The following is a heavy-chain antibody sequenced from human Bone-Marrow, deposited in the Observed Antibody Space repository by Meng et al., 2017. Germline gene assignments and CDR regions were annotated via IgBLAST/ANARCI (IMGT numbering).Heavy chain of an antibody. CDR3: ARGRKLPYGPGSYLNY. Sequence: VQLQQWGAGLLKPSETLSLTCAVYGGSFSGYYWSWIRQPPGKGLEWIGEINHSGSTNYNPSLKSRVTISVDTSKNQFSLKLSSVTAADTAVYYCARGRKLPYGPGSYLNYWGQGTLVTVSS. V-gene: IGHV4-34*01. CDR2: INHSGST. J-gene: IGHJ4*02. CDR1: GGSFSGYY. D-gene: IGHD3-10*01.